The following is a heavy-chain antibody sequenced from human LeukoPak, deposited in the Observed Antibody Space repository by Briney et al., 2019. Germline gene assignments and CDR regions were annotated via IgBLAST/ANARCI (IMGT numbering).Heavy chain of an antibody. J-gene: IGHJ4*02. CDR3: EGFEQQLGVGECYFDY. CDR1: GGSFSGYY. D-gene: IGHD6-13*01. Sequence: SETLSLTCAVYGGSFSGYYWSWIRQPPGKGLEWMGEINHSGSTNYNPPLKSRVTISVDTSKNQFSLKLSSVTAADTAVYAREGFEQQLGVGECYFDYWGQGTLVTVSS. CDR2: INHSGST. V-gene: IGHV4-34*01.